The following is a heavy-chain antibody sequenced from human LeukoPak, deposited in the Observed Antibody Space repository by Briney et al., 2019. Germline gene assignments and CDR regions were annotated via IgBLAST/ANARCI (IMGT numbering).Heavy chain of an antibody. V-gene: IGHV4-59*08. D-gene: IGHD2-15*01. J-gene: IGHJ5*02. CDR2: IYYSGSA. CDR1: GGSISSYY. Sequence: PSETLSLTCTVSGGSISSYYWSWIRQPPGKGLEWIGYIYYSGSANYNPSLKSRVTISVDTSKNQFFLKLSSVTAADTAVYYCARQGYSNWFDPWGQGTLVTVSS. CDR3: ARQGYSNWFDP.